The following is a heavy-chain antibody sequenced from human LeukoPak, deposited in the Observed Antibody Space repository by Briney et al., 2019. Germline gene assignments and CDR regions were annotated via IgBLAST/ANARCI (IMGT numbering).Heavy chain of an antibody. V-gene: IGHV3-23*01. CDR3: AKDPGWFGEDKYWYFDL. CDR1: GFTFSSYA. CDR2: ISGSGGST. D-gene: IGHD3-10*01. Sequence: PGGSLRLSCAASGFTFSSYAMSWVRQAPGKGLEWVSAISGSGGSTYYADSVKGRFTISRDNSKNTLYVQMNSLRADDTAVYYCAKDPGWFGEDKYWYFDLWGRGTLVTVSS. J-gene: IGHJ2*01.